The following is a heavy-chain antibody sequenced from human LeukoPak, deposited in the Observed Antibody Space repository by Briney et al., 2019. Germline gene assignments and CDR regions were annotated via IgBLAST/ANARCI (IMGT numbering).Heavy chain of an antibody. V-gene: IGHV3-30*03. D-gene: IGHD6-13*01. CDR1: GFTFSSYG. CDR2: ISYDGSNK. J-gene: IGHJ6*02. CDR3: ARESYSSSWDDYYYYGMDV. Sequence: GGSLRLSCAASGFTFSSYGMHWVRQAPGKGLEWVAVISYDGSNKYYADSVKGRFTISRDNSKNTLYLQMNSLRAEDTAVYYCARESYSSSWDDYYYYGMDVWGQGTTVTVSS.